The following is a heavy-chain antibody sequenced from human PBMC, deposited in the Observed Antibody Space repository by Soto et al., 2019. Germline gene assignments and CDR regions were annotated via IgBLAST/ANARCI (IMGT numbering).Heavy chain of an antibody. V-gene: IGHV3-72*01. CDR3: VLWVRGLINY. CDR2: SRNRADNYAT. Sequence: EVQLVESGGGLVQPGGSLRLSCATSGISFSDHDMDWVRQAPGKGLEWLGRSRNRADNYATDYVASVRGRFTFSRDDSKSSRSLQMRSLKIGDTAMYYCVLWVRGLINYWGQGTLVTVSA. CDR1: GISFSDHD. J-gene: IGHJ4*02. D-gene: IGHD3-10*01.